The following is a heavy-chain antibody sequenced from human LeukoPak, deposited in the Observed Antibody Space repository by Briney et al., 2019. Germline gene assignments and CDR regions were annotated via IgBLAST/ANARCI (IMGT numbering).Heavy chain of an antibody. CDR2: ISSGGSYI. Sequence: PGGSLRLSCAASGFSFITYSMSWVRQAPGKGLEWVSAISSGGSYIYYADSVKGRFTISRDDAKKSLYLQMNSLRAEDTAVYYCAGDQYYYDSTEYYDANNFDLWGQGTLVTVSS. CDR3: AGDQYYYDSTEYYDANNFDL. V-gene: IGHV3-21*01. CDR1: GFSFITYS. D-gene: IGHD3-22*01. J-gene: IGHJ4*02.